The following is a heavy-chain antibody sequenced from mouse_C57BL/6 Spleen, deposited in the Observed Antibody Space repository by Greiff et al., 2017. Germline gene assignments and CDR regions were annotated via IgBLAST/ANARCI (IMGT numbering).Heavy chain of an antibody. V-gene: IGHV1-22*01. Sequence: VQLQQSGPELVKPGASVKMSCKASGYTFTDYNMHWVKQSHGKSLEWIGYINPNNGGTSYNQKFKGKATLTVNKSSSTAYMELRSLTSEDAAVSYCARGNYGDYYAMDYWGQGTSVTVSS. J-gene: IGHJ4*01. CDR1: GYTFTDYN. D-gene: IGHD2-1*01. CDR3: ARGNYGDYYAMDY. CDR2: INPNNGGT.